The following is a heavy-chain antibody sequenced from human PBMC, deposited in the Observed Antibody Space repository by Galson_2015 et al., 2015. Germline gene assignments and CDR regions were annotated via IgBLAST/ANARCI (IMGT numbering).Heavy chain of an antibody. CDR2: IHYSGNT. CDR3: ASRKGGDY. CDR1: GDSISSGSYY. V-gene: IGHV4-61*01. Sequence: LSLTCTVSGDSISSGSYYWSWIRQPPGKGLEWIGYIHYSGNTNYNPSLKGRVTISLDTSKNQFSLKLASVTAADTAVYYCASRKGGDYWGQGTLVTVSS. J-gene: IGHJ4*02. D-gene: IGHD3-16*01.